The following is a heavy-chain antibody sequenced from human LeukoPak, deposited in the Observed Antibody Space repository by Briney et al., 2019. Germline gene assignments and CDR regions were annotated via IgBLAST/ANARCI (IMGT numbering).Heavy chain of an antibody. Sequence: GGSLRLSCAASGFTFSSYEMNWVRRAPGKGLEWVSYISSSGSTIYYADSVKGRFTISRDNAKNSLYLQMNSLRAEDTAVYYCAELGITMVGGVWGKGTTVTISS. CDR2: ISSSGSTI. D-gene: IGHD3-10*02. J-gene: IGHJ6*04. V-gene: IGHV3-48*03. CDR1: GFTFSSYE. CDR3: AELGITMVGGV.